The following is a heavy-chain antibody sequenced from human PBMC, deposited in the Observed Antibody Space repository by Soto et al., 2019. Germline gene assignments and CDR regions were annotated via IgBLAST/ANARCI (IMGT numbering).Heavy chain of an antibody. D-gene: IGHD3-16*02. V-gene: IGHV3-15*01. CDR1: GFTFINAW. CDR3: TRDGTITFGGVLVPNWFDP. J-gene: IGHJ5*02. Sequence: GGSLRLSCAASGFTFINAWMSWVRQAPGKGLEWVGRIKSKTAGGTTDYAAPVKGRFTISSDDSKNTLYLQMNSLKTEDTAVYYCTRDGTITFGGVLVPNWFDPWGQGTLVTSPQ. CDR2: IKSKTAGGTT.